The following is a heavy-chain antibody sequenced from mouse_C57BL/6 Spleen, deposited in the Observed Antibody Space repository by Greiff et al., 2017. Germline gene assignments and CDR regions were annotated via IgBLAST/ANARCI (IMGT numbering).Heavy chain of an antibody. J-gene: IGHJ4*01. Sequence: VQLQQSGPELVKPGASVKISCKASGYAFSSSWMNWVKQRPGKGLEWIGRIYPGDGDTNYNGKFKGKATLTADKSSSTAYMQLSSLTSEDSAVYFCARSRETTVVARAMDYWGQGTSVTVSS. V-gene: IGHV1-82*01. CDR1: GYAFSSSW. CDR2: IYPGDGDT. CDR3: ARSRETTVVARAMDY. D-gene: IGHD1-1*01.